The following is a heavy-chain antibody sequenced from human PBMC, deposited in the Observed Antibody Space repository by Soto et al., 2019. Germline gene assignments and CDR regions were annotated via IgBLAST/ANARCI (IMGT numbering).Heavy chain of an antibody. D-gene: IGHD3-22*01. CDR1: GYTFSSYA. Sequence: ASVKVSCKASGYTFSSYAVHWVRQAPGQRLEWMGWINAGNGNTKYSQEFQGRVTITRDTSTSTVYMEMSSLSSEGTAVYYCARGSGLIGGAFDIWGQGTMVTVSS. V-gene: IGHV1-3*01. CDR3: ARGSGLIGGAFDI. J-gene: IGHJ3*02. CDR2: INAGNGNT.